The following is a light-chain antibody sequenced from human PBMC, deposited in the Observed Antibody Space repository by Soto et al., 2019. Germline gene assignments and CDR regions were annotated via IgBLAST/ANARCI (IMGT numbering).Light chain of an antibody. CDR3: QQYGTPRSVT. Sequence: ESVLTQSPGTVSLSPGEAATLSCRASQSVDSNYLAWYQQKPGQTPRLIIYGASGRADGIPHRFSGSGFGTDFTLTISKVEPEDFAVYYCQQYGTPRSVTFGQGTRLEI. J-gene: IGKJ5*01. V-gene: IGKV3-20*01. CDR1: QSVDSNY. CDR2: GAS.